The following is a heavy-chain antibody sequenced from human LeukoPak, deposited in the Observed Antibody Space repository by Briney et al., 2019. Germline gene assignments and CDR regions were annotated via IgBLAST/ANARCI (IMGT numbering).Heavy chain of an antibody. CDR2: IGGSSDRT. D-gene: IGHD2-21*02. CDR1: GFTFSTCP. Sequence: PGGSLRLSCAASGFTFSTCPMSWVRQAPGKGLEWVSAIGGSSDRTYYADSVKGRFIISRDNSRNMLYLQMNSLRAEDTAVYYCAKAGAYCGDNCYSISNHWGQGTLVTVSS. CDR3: AKAGAYCGDNCYSISNH. V-gene: IGHV3-23*01. J-gene: IGHJ5*02.